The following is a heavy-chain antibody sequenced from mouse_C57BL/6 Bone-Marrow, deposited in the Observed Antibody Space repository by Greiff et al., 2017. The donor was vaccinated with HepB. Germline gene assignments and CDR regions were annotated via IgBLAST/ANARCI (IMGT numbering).Heavy chain of an antibody. Sequence: EVQLQQSGAELVRPGASVKLSCTASGFNIKDDYMHWVKQRPEQGLEWIGWIDPENGDTEYASKFQGKATITADTSSNTAYLQLSSLTSEDTAVYYCTTVPPLPKVSYWGQGTLVTVSA. J-gene: IGHJ3*01. CDR1: GFNIKDDY. V-gene: IGHV14-4*01. CDR2: IDPENGDT. CDR3: TTVPPLPKVSY. D-gene: IGHD1-3*01.